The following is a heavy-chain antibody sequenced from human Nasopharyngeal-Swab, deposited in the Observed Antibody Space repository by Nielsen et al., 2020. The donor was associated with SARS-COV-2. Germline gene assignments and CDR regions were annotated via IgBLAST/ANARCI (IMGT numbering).Heavy chain of an antibody. J-gene: IGHJ6*02. Sequence: GESLKISCKGFGFSFTRYWTSCVRDMLEKGLWWMGRIDLSDSYTNYRLSFQFHVSISADKSISTVYLQWSSLNASDTAMYYCARAGLPDTYYYYYGMDVWGQGTTVTVSS. CDR3: ARAGLPDTYYYYYGMDV. D-gene: IGHD3/OR15-3a*01. V-gene: IGHV5-10-1*01. CDR2: IDLSDSYT. CDR1: GFSFTRYW.